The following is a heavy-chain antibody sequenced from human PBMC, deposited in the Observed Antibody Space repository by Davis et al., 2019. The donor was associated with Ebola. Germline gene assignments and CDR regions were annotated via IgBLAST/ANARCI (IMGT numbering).Heavy chain of an antibody. Sequence: SVKVSCKASGGTFSSYAISWVRQAPGQGLEWMGGIIPIFGTANYAQKFQGRVTITADKSTSTAYMELSSLRSEDTAVYYCARGLDDSSGYYYYYYGMDVWGQGTTVTVSS. D-gene: IGHD3-22*01. CDR2: IIPIFGTA. J-gene: IGHJ6*02. V-gene: IGHV1-69*06. CDR1: GGTFSSYA. CDR3: ARGLDDSSGYYYYYYGMDV.